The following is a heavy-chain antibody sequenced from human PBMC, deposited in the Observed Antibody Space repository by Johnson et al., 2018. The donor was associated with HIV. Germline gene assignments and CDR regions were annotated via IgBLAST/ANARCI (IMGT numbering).Heavy chain of an antibody. CDR2: ISYDGSNK. Sequence: VQLVESGGGVVQPGRSLRLSCVASGFTFSSYALHWVRQAPGKGLQWVAVISYDGSNKYYADSVKGRFSISRDNSKNTLYLQMNSLRAEDTAVYYCARDRRITIFGSGRAVQSNDAFDIWGQGTMVTVSS. V-gene: IGHV3-30-3*01. J-gene: IGHJ3*02. CDR3: ARDRRITIFGSGRAVQSNDAFDI. D-gene: IGHD3-3*01. CDR1: GFTFSSYA.